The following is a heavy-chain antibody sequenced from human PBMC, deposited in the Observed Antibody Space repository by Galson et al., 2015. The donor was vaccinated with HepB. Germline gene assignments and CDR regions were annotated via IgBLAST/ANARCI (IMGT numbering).Heavy chain of an antibody. CDR1: GFTFSSYA. CDR3: ANTGYANSGNPHWYFDL. V-gene: IGHV3-23*01. Sequence: SLRLSCATSGFTFSSYAMSWVRQAPGKGLEWVSSITGSGGRTYYADSVKGRFTISRDNSKNTLYLQMNSLRAEDTAVYYCANTGYANSGNPHWYFDLWGRGTLVTVSS. D-gene: IGHD3-22*01. J-gene: IGHJ2*01. CDR2: ITGSGGRT.